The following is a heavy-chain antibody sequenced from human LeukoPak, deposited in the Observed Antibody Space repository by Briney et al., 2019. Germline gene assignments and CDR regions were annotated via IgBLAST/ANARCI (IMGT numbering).Heavy chain of an antibody. D-gene: IGHD1-26*01. J-gene: IGHJ4*02. Sequence: GGSLRLSCAASGFTFSSYSMNWVRQAPGKGLEWVSYISRGRPTVHYADSVRGRFTISRDNAKNSLYLQMNSLRDEDTAVYYCVRDPGALDYWGQGALVTVSS. CDR1: GFTFSSYS. CDR3: VRDPGALDY. V-gene: IGHV3-48*02. CDR2: ISRGRPTV.